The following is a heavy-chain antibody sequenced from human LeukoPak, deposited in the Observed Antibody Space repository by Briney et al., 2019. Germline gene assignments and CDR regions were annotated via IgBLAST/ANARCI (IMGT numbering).Heavy chain of an antibody. D-gene: IGHD3-10*01. J-gene: IGHJ6*03. V-gene: IGHV3-23*01. CDR1: GFTFANYV. CDR3: AKGLFSGSGRAGNMDV. CDR2: ISATFPNT. Sequence: PVGSLRLSCAASGFTFANYVMTWFRQAPGHGLEWVSSISATFPNTYSADTLKGRFTISRDNSKSTLYLQMNSLRAEDTAVYYCAKGLFSGSGRAGNMDVWGKGTTVTVSS.